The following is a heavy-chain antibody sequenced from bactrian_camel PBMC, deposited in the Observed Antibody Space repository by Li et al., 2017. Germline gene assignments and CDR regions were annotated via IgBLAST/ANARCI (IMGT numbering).Heavy chain of an antibody. CDR1: GTTNC. D-gene: IGHD2*01. J-gene: IGHJ6*01. V-gene: IGHV3S54*01. CDR3: AAAPCAAHTIVDVTRAPHLWTDFGY. Sequence: HVQLVESGGGSVQAGGSLRLSCSASGTTNCMAWFRQAPGKEREGVAALYGGGGSTDYTDSVKGRFTISQDSAKSTVYLQMNSLKTEDTAMYYCAAAPCAAHTIVDVTRAPHLWTDFGYWGQGTQVTVS. CDR2: LYGGGGST.